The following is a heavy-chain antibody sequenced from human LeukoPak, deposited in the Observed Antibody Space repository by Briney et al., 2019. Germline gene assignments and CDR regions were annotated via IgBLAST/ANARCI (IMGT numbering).Heavy chain of an antibody. D-gene: IGHD3-3*01. CDR2: IIPIFGTA. Sequence: SVKVSCKASGGTFSSYAIGWVRQAPGQGLEWMGGIIPIFGTANYAQKFQGRVTITADESTSTACMELSSLRSEDTAVYYCARNPRITIFGYGMDVWGQGTTVTVSS. V-gene: IGHV1-69*13. CDR1: GGTFSSYA. J-gene: IGHJ6*02. CDR3: ARNPRITIFGYGMDV.